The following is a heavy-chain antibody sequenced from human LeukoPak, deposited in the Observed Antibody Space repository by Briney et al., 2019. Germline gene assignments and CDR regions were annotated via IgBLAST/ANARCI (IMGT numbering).Heavy chain of an antibody. CDR1: GFTFSSYS. CDR2: ISSSSSTI. V-gene: IGHV3-48*01. D-gene: IGHD6-19*01. CDR3: ARDFGVERPSGWYGSYYYYYMDV. Sequence: GGSLRLSCAASGFTFSSYSMNWVRQAPGKGLEWVSYISSSSSTIYYADSVKGRFTISRDNAKNSLYLQMNSLRAEDTAVYYCARDFGVERPSGWYGSYYYYYMDVWGKGTTVTVSS. J-gene: IGHJ6*03.